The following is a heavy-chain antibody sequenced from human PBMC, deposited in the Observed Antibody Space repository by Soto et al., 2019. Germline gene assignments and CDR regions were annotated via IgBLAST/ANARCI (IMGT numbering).Heavy chain of an antibody. J-gene: IGHJ4*02. CDR2: ILYDGSTK. D-gene: IGHD2-21*02. Sequence: QVQLVESGGGVVQPGRSLRLSCAASGFTFSSYGMHWVRQAPGKGLEWVAVILYDGSTKYYADSVKGRFTVSRDKSKNTLYLKVNSLRAEDTAVYYCAKDKVPVVVTAPFDYWGQGTLVTVSS. CDR3: AKDKVPVVVTAPFDY. V-gene: IGHV3-30*18. CDR1: GFTFSSYG.